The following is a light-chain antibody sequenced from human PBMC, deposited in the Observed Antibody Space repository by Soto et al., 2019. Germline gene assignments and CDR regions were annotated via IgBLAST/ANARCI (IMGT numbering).Light chain of an antibody. CDR2: VAS. V-gene: IGKV1-12*01. Sequence: DLQMTQSPSSVSASVGDRVTITCRASQDIKNWLAWYQQKPGKAPKLLIYVASTLESGVPSRFSGSGSGTDFTLTISSLQPEDFATYYCQQGDSFPRTFGQGTKLEIK. CDR1: QDIKNW. CDR3: QQGDSFPRT. J-gene: IGKJ2*01.